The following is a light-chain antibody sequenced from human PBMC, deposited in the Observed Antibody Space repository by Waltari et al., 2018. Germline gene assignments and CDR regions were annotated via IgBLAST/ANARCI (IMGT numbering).Light chain of an antibody. CDR1: SGYSSNV. V-gene: IGLV4-69*01. CDR3: QTGGHGTWV. Sequence: LVLTQSPSASASPGASVKLTCTLSSGYSSNVIAWLQQQPGKGPRYLMKVNSDGSHRKGDGIPDRFSASSSGTEYYLTISSLQSEDEADYYCQTGGHGTWVFGGGTKLTVL. CDR2: VNSDGSH. J-gene: IGLJ3*02.